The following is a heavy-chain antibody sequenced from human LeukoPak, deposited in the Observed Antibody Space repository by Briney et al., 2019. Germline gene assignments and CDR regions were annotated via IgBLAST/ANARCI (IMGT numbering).Heavy chain of an antibody. V-gene: IGHV4-39*01. CDR1: GGSITSSSYY. CDR2: IFYSGNT. Sequence: SETLSLTCTVSGGSITSSSYYWGWIRQPPGKGLEWIGSIFYSGNTHYNPSLKSRVTVSVDTSKSQFSLKLTSVTAADTAVYYCARPYHDSRGYYWFDPWGQGTLVTVSA. D-gene: IGHD3-22*01. J-gene: IGHJ5*02. CDR3: ARPYHDSRGYYWFDP.